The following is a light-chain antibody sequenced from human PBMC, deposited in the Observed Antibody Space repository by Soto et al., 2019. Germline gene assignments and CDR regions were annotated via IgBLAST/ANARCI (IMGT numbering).Light chain of an antibody. CDR2: DAS. Sequence: EIVLTQSPSTLSLYPGERATLTCRASQTVNSHFAWYQQKPGQAPRLLIYDASYRAAGIPARFSGSGSGTDFTLTVSSLEAEDFALYYCQQRSNWPPTSGQGTRLEIK. J-gene: IGKJ5*01. CDR1: QTVNSH. CDR3: QQRSNWPPT. V-gene: IGKV3-11*01.